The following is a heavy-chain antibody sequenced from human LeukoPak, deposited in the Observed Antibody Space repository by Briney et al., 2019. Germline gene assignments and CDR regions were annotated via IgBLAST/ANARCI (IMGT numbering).Heavy chain of an antibody. CDR1: GFTFSGFS. CDR2: ISTSSRST. Sequence: GGSLRLSRTASGFTFSGFSMPWVRQAPGKGLEWLSYISTSSRSTYYADSVKGRFTISRDNAKNTLFLDMHSLRPGDSAVYYCARSAVRGVACDYWGQGTLLTVSS. D-gene: IGHD3-10*01. V-gene: IGHV3-48*01. CDR3: ARSAVRGVACDY. J-gene: IGHJ4*02.